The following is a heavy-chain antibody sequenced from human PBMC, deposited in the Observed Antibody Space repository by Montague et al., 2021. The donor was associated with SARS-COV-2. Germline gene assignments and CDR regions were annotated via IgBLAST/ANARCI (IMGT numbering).Heavy chain of an antibody. J-gene: IGHJ6*02. V-gene: IGHV4-39*07. Sequence: SETLSLTCTVSGXSIRSSSHCWGWFRQPPGQGLEWIGTISYSGSTYYTPSLKSRVTISAATSKNQFSLNLRSVAAADTAVYCCGLGRGFGVGSHYYYSYGLDVWGQGTTVTVSS. D-gene: IGHD3-3*01. CDR2: ISYSGST. CDR1: GXSIRSSSHC. CDR3: GLGRGFGVGSHYYYSYGLDV.